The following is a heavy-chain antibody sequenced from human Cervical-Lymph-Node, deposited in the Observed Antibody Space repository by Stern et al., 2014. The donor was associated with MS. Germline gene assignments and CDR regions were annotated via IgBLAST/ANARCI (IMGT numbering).Heavy chain of an antibody. Sequence: EVQLLESGGALVQPGGSLRLSCAASGFTFSNFAMTWVRQAPGKGLEWVSSITGSGGTTHSADSVKGRFTISRNNFKNTLYLQMNSLRAEDTALYYCAKERDTSIPYYGLDIWGQGTTVTVSS. CDR1: GFTFSNFA. J-gene: IGHJ6*02. D-gene: IGHD5-18*01. CDR3: AKERDTSIPYYGLDI. V-gene: IGHV3-23*01. CDR2: ITGSGGTT.